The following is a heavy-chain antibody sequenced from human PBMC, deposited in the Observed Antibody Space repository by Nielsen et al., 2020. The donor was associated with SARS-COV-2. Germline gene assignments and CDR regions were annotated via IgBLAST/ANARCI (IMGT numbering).Heavy chain of an antibody. D-gene: IGHD4-17*01. CDR2: INHSGST. V-gene: IGHV4-39*07. J-gene: IGHJ4*02. CDR1: GGSISSSSYY. CDR3: ARPDYGDFRSFDY. Sequence: SETLSLTCTVSGGSISSSSYYWGWIRQPPGKGLEWIGEINHSGSTNYNPSLKSRVTISVDTSKNQFSLKLSSVTAADTAVYYCARPDYGDFRSFDYWGQGTLVTVSS.